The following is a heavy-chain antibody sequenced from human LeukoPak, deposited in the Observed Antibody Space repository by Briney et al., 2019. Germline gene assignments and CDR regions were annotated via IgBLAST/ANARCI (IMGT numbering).Heavy chain of an antibody. CDR2: ISGSGGRT. CDR1: GCTFSSYA. V-gene: IGHV3-23*01. J-gene: IGHJ6*02. Sequence: PGGSLRLSCAASGCTFSSYAMSWVRQAPGRGLEWVSAISGSGGRTYYADSVKGRFTISRDNSKNTLYLQMNSLRAEDTAVYYCAKTYYDILTGYYYGMDVWGQGTTVTVSS. D-gene: IGHD3-9*01. CDR3: AKTYYDILTGYYYGMDV.